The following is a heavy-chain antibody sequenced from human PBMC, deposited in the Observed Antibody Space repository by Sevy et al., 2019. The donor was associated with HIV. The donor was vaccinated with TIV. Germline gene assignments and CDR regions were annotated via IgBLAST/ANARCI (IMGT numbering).Heavy chain of an antibody. J-gene: IGHJ4*02. CDR1: GYTLSQLS. D-gene: IGHD3-22*01. CDR2: FDPEDGAT. V-gene: IGHV1-24*01. Sequence: ASVKVSCKVSGYTLSQLSMHWVRQAPGKGLEWMGRFDPEDGATIFAQKFQGRVTMTEDTFTDTAYMELSSLRSEDTAVYYCASAREYYEDNSGYLDYSGQRTLVTVSS. CDR3: ASAREYYEDNSGYLDY.